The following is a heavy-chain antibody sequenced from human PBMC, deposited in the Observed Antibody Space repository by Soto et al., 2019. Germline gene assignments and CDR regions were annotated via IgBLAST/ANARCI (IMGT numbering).Heavy chain of an antibody. CDR2: INAGNGNT. Sequence: QVQLVQSGAEVKKPGASVKVSCKASGYTFTSYAMHWVRQAPGQRLEWMGWINAGNGNTKYSQKFQGRVTITRDTSASTAYMELSSLRSEDTAVYYCARDHYDSSGYSPGSFDYWGQGTLVTVSS. D-gene: IGHD3-22*01. V-gene: IGHV1-3*01. J-gene: IGHJ4*02. CDR3: ARDHYDSSGYSPGSFDY. CDR1: GYTFTSYA.